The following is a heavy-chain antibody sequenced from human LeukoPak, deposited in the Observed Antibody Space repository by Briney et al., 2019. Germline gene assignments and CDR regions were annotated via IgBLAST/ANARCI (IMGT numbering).Heavy chain of an antibody. V-gene: IGHV1-69*05. CDR3: ARGFGPLHAGRAFDI. CDR1: GGTFSSYA. D-gene: IGHD3-16*01. Sequence: SVKVSCKASGGTFSSYAISWVRQAPGQGLEWMGGIIPIFGTPNYAQKFQGRVTITTGESTSTAYMELSSLRSEDTAVYYCARGFGPLHAGRAFDIWGQGTMVTVSS. J-gene: IGHJ3*02. CDR2: IIPIFGTP.